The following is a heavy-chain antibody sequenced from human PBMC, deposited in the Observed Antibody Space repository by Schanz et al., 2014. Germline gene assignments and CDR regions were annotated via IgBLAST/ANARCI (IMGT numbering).Heavy chain of an antibody. Sequence: EVQLLESGGGLVQPGGSLRLSCAASGFTFSSYAMSWVHQAPGKGLEWVSAISGSGETTYYADSVKGRFTISRDNSKNSLYLQMNSLKTEDTDVYYCARSPRMDVWGQGTMVTVSS. J-gene: IGHJ6*02. CDR3: ARSPRMDV. V-gene: IGHV3-23*01. CDR2: ISGSGETT. CDR1: GFTFSSYA.